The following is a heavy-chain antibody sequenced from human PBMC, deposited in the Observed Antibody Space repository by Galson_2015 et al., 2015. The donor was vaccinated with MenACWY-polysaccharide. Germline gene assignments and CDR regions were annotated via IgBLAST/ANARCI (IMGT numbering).Heavy chain of an antibody. CDR1: GFTFSNAW. CDR3: TAQQYYYGSGDAFDI. Sequence: SLRLSCAASGFTFSNAWMSWVRQAPGKGLEWVGRIKSKTDGGTTDYAAPVKGRFTISRDDSKNTLYLQMNSLKTEDTAVYYCTAQQYYYGSGDAFDIWGQGTMVTVSS. D-gene: IGHD3-10*01. V-gene: IGHV3-15*01. J-gene: IGHJ3*02. CDR2: IKSKTDGGTT.